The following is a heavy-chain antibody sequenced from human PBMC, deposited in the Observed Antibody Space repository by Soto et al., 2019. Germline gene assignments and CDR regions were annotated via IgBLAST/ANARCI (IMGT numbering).Heavy chain of an antibody. V-gene: IGHV2-26*01. D-gene: IGHD4-17*01. CDR3: ARIQAATVTTFYGMDV. Sequence: QVILKESGPVLVKPTETLTLTCTVSGFSLSKARMGVSWIRQPPGKALEWLAHIFSNDEKSYITSLKSRLTISKDTSKSQVVLTMTNMDPVDTATYYCARIQAATVTTFYGMDVWGQGTTVYVSS. J-gene: IGHJ6*02. CDR1: GFSLSKARMG. CDR2: IFSNDEK.